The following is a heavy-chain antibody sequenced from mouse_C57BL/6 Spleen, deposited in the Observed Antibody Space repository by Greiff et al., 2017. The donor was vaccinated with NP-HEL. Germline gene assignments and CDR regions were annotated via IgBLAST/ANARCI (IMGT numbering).Heavy chain of an antibody. CDR2: IYPRDGST. D-gene: IGHD1-1*01. CDR3: ARNSYYYGSSHGLFAY. J-gene: IGHJ3*01. CDR1: GYTFTSYD. Sequence: VHLVESGPELVKPGASVKLSCNASGYTFTSYDINWVKQRPGQGLEWIGWIYPRDGSTKYNEKFKGKATLTVDTSSSTAYTELHSLTSEDSAVYFCARNSYYYGSSHGLFAYWGQGTLVTVSA. V-gene: IGHV1-85*01.